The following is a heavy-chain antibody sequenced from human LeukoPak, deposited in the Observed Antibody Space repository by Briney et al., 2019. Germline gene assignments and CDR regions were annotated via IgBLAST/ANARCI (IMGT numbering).Heavy chain of an antibody. D-gene: IGHD5-18*01. CDR2: IYYSGST. CDR3: ARHLGYSYGYDY. Sequence: SETLPLTCTVSGGSISSYYWSWIRQPPGKGLEWTGYIYYSGSTNYNPSLKSRVTISVDTSKNQFSLKLSSVTAADTAVYYCARHLGYSYGYDYWGQGTLVTVSS. V-gene: IGHV4-59*08. J-gene: IGHJ4*02. CDR1: GGSISSYY.